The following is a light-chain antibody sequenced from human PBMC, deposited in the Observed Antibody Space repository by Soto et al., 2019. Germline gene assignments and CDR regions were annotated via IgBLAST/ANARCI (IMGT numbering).Light chain of an antibody. CDR1: QYVHTS. J-gene: IGKJ5*01. Sequence: EIVMTQSPGTLSVSPGERVTVSCRASQYVHTSLAWYQQKSGQAPRLLIYGASTRATGIPDRFSGSGSGTEFTLTISSLQSEDFAVYYCQQYNNWPPVTFGQGTRLDIK. CDR3: QQYNNWPPVT. CDR2: GAS. V-gene: IGKV3-15*01.